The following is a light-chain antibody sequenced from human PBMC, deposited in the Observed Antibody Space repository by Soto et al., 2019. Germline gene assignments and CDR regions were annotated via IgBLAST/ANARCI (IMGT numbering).Light chain of an antibody. J-gene: IGKJ5*01. CDR1: QSIDSW. V-gene: IGKV1-5*03. Sequence: DVQMTQSPSTLSASVGDRVTITCRASQSIDSWLAWYQQKPGKAPNLLIYKASTLETGVPSRFSGSGSGTEFTLTISSLQSDDFATYYCQQYNSYSSITFGQATLLEIK. CDR2: KAS. CDR3: QQYNSYSSIT.